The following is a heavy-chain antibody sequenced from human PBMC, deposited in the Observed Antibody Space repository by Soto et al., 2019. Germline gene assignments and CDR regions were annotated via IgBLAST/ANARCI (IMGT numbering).Heavy chain of an antibody. D-gene: IGHD1-26*01. V-gene: IGHV3-21*01. CDR1: GFTFSSYS. Sequence: GGSLRLSCAASGFTFSSYSMNWVRQAPGKGLEWVSSISSSSSYIYYADSVKGRFTISRDNAKNLLYLQMNSLRAEDTAVYYCASFYPGGFRGSLAHGYFDYWGQGTLVTVSS. CDR2: ISSSSSYI. J-gene: IGHJ4*02. CDR3: ASFYPGGFRGSLAHGYFDY.